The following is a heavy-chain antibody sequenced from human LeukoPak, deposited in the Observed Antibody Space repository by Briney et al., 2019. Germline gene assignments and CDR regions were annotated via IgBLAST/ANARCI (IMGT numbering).Heavy chain of an antibody. D-gene: IGHD3-9*01. Sequence: PSETLSLTCTVSGGSISSYYWSWIRQPPGKGLEWIGYIYYSGSTNYNPSRKSRVTISVDTSKNQFSLKLSSVTAADTAVYYCASGRLYYDILTGYYPLPPFDYWGQGTLVTVSS. CDR3: ASGRLYYDILTGYYPLPPFDY. J-gene: IGHJ4*02. CDR2: IYYSGST. CDR1: GGSISSYY. V-gene: IGHV4-59*08.